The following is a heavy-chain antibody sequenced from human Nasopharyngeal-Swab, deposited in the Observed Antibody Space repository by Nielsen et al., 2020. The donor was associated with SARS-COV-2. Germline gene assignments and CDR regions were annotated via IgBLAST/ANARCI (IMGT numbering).Heavy chain of an antibody. D-gene: IGHD6-19*01. Sequence: GGSLRLSCAASGFTFSSYGMHWVRQAPGKGLEWVAVIWYDGSNKYYADSVKGRFTISRDNARNSLYLQMNSLRAEDTALYYCSKGRMAGSNYYYYYDMDVWGQGTTVTVSS. J-gene: IGHJ6*02. CDR1: GFTFSSYG. V-gene: IGHV3-33*03. CDR2: IWYDGSNK. CDR3: SKGRMAGSNYYYYYDMDV.